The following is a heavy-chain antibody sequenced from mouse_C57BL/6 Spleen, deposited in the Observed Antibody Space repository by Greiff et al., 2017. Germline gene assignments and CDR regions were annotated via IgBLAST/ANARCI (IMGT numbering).Heavy chain of an antibody. CDR1: GYTFTDYY. D-gene: IGHD1-1*01. J-gene: IGHJ2*01. V-gene: IGHV1-26*01. CDR2: INPNNGGT. Sequence: VQLQQSGPELVKPGASVKISCKASGYTFTDYYMNWVKQSHGKSLEWIGDINPNNGGTSYNQKFKGKATLTVDKSSSTAYMELRSLTSEDSAVYYCARWDYYGSSYIDYWGQGTTLTVSS. CDR3: ARWDYYGSSYIDY.